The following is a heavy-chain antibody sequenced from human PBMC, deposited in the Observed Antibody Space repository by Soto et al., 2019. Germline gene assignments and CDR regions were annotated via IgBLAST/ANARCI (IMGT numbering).Heavy chain of an antibody. CDR1: GFTFSSYE. J-gene: IGHJ6*02. D-gene: IGHD3-22*01. V-gene: IGHV3-48*03. Sequence: PGGSLRLSCAASGFTFSSYEISWVRQAPGKGLEWVSYISSSGSTIYYTDSVKGRFTISRDNAKNSLYLQMNSLRAEDTAVYYCARDGPYYYDSSGPGVWGQGTTVTVSS. CDR2: ISSSGSTI. CDR3: ARDGPYYYDSSGPGV.